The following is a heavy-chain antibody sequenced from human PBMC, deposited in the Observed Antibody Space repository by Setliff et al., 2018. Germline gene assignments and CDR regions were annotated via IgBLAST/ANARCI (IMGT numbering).Heavy chain of an antibody. Sequence: SLRLSCTASGLSYINDWVSWVRQAPGKGLEWVSLLDNDGSTYYSDSVKGRFTISRGTSKNTLYLQMSSLRTEDTAVYYCRLWFGELLRDYWGQGTLVTVS. CDR3: RLWFGELLRDY. CDR1: GLSYINDW. J-gene: IGHJ4*02. CDR2: LDNDGST. D-gene: IGHD3-10*01. V-gene: IGHV3-53*01.